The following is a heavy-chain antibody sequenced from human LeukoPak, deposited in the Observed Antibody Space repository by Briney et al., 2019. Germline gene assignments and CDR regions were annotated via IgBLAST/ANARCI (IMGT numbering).Heavy chain of an antibody. J-gene: IGHJ4*02. V-gene: IGHV4-38-2*02. D-gene: IGHD1-26*01. CDR3: ASIVGATFEFDY. CDR1: GYSISSGYY. Sequence: ASETLSLTCTVSGYSISSGYYWGWIRQPPGKGLEWIGSIYHSGSTYYNPSLKSRVTISVDTSKNQFSLKLSSVTAADTAVYYCASIVGATFEFDYWGQGTLVTVSS. CDR2: IYHSGST.